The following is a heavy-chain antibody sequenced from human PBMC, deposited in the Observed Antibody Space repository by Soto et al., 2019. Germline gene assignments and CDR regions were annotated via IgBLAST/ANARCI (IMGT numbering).Heavy chain of an antibody. CDR2: IRSKAYGGTT. CDR1: GFTFGDYA. Sequence: HPGGSLRLSCTASGFTFGDYAMSWFRQAPGKGLEWVGFIRSKAYGGTTEYAASVKGRFTISRDDSKSIAYLQMNSLKTEDTAVYYCTRAQTLSSGSDTAYYYYGMDVWGQGTTVTVSS. D-gene: IGHD2-21*02. CDR3: TRAQTLSSGSDTAYYYYGMDV. V-gene: IGHV3-49*03. J-gene: IGHJ6*02.